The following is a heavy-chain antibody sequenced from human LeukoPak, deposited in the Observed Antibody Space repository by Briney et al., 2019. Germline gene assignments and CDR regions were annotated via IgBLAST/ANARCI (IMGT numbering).Heavy chain of an antibody. J-gene: IGHJ6*03. V-gene: IGHV4-38-2*02. CDR3: ARVQGGWWGTYYMDV. D-gene: IGHD2-8*02. CDR1: GYSISSGYY. Sequence: SSETLSLTCTVSGYSISSGYYWGWIRQPPGKGLEWIGSIYHSGSTYYNPSLKSRVTISVDTSKNQFSLKLSSVTAADTAVYYWARVQGGWWGTYYMDVWGKGTTVTVSS. CDR2: IYHSGST.